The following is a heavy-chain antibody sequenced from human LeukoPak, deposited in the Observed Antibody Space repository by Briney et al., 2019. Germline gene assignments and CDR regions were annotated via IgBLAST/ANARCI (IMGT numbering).Heavy chain of an antibody. J-gene: IGHJ6*02. Sequence: GGSLRLSCAVSGFTFSSYSMNWVRQAPGKGLEWVSSISSSSSDIYYADSVKGRFTISRDNAKNSLYLQMNSLRAEDTAVYYCARPYYYYGMDVWGQGTTVTVSS. CDR2: ISSSSSDI. V-gene: IGHV3-21*01. CDR3: ARPYYYYGMDV. CDR1: GFTFSSYS.